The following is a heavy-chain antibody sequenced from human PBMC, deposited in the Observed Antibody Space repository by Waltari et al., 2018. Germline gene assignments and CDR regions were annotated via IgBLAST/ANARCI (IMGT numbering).Heavy chain of an antibody. V-gene: IGHV3-49*04. D-gene: IGHD6-19*01. J-gene: IGHJ4*02. Sequence: EVQLVESGGGLVQPGRSLRLSCTASGFTFGDYAMSWVRQAPGKGLEWVGFIRSKAYGGTTEYAASVKGRFTISRDDSKSIAYLQMNSLKTEDTAVYYCARDPYSSGWYEASLDYWGQGTLVTVSS. CDR3: ARDPYSSGWYEASLDY. CDR2: IRSKAYGGTT. CDR1: GFTFGDYA.